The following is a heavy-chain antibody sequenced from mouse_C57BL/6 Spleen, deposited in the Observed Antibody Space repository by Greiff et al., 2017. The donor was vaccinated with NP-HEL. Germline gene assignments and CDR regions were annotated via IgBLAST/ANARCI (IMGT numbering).Heavy chain of an antibody. V-gene: IGHV5-6*01. CDR3: ARHGYYGSSGDYAMDY. D-gene: IGHD1-1*01. CDR2: ISSGGSYT. CDR1: GFTFSSYG. J-gene: IGHJ4*01. Sequence: EVKLMESGGDLVKPGGSLKLSCAASGFTFSSYGMSWVRQTPDKRLEWVATISSGGSYTYYPDSVKGRFTISRDNAKNTLYLQMSSLKSEDTAVYYCARHGYYGSSGDYAMDYWGQGTSVTVSS.